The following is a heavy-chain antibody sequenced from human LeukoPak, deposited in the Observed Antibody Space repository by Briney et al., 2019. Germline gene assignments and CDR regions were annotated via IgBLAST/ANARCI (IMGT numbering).Heavy chain of an antibody. V-gene: IGHV4-59*01. CDR3: ARQGSGRGSDY. D-gene: IGHD3-3*01. Sequence: KPSETLSLTCTVSGGSISSYYWSWIRQPPWKGLEWIGYIYYSGSTNYNPSLKSRVTISVDTSRNQFSLKLSSVTAADTAVYYCARQGSGRGSDYWGQGTLVTVSS. J-gene: IGHJ4*02. CDR1: GGSISSYY. CDR2: IYYSGST.